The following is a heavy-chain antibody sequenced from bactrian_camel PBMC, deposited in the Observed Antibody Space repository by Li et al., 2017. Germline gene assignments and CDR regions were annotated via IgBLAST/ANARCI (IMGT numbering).Heavy chain of an antibody. CDR1: GYIHYDRHC. J-gene: IGHJ4*01. D-gene: IGHD4*01. CDR3: AANSVCLPATLTTVDSVTEYTY. CDR2: LYNGGGTT. V-gene: IGHV3S1*01. Sequence: HVQLVESGGGSVQPGGSLKLSCAGSGYIHYDRHCMGWFRQAPGKGREAVATLYNGGGTTSFADSVKGRFTISRDYAKNTLYLQMEGLKPEDTAMYYCAANSVCLPATLTTVDSVTEYTYWGQGTQVTVS.